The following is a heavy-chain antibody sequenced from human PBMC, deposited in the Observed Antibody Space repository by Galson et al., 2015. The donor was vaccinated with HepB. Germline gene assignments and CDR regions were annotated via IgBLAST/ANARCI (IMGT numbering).Heavy chain of an antibody. Sequence: SLRLSCAASGFTFSSYAMSWVRQAPGKGLEWVSAISGSGGSTYYADSVKGRFTISRDNSKNTLYLQMNSLRAEDTAVYYCAKDIVVVPAMRVGFDLWGRGTLVTVSS. D-gene: IGHD2-2*01. CDR2: ISGSGGST. CDR3: AKDIVVVPAMRVGFDL. J-gene: IGHJ2*01. V-gene: IGHV3-23*01. CDR1: GFTFSSYA.